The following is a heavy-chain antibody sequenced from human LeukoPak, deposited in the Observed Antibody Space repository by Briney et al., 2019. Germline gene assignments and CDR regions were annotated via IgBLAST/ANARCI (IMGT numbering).Heavy chain of an antibody. CDR2: IKQDGSEK. CDR3: ARDGYGDYVDGMDV. D-gene: IGHD4-17*01. J-gene: IGHJ6*02. CDR1: GFTFSSYW. Sequence: GGSLRLSCAASGFTFSSYWMSWVRQAPGKGLEWVANIKQDGSEKYYVDSVKGRFTISRDNAKNSLYLQMNSLRAEDTAVHYCARDGYGDYVDGMDVWGQGTTVTVSS. V-gene: IGHV3-7*03.